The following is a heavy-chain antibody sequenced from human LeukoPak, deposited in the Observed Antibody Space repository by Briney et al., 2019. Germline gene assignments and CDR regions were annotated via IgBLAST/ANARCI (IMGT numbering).Heavy chain of an antibody. CDR2: ISSSSSYI. Sequence: GGSLRLSCAASGFTFSSYSMNWVRQAPGKGLEWVSSISSSSSYIYHADSVKGRFTISRDNAKNSLYLQMNSLRAEDTAVYYCARDGLLWFGEDPSGAFDFWDQGTMVTVSS. CDR1: GFTFSSYS. D-gene: IGHD3-10*01. V-gene: IGHV3-21*01. CDR3: ARDGLLWFGEDPSGAFDF. J-gene: IGHJ3*01.